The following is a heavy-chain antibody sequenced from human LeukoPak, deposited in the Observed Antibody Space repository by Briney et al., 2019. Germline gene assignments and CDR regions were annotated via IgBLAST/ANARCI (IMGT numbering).Heavy chain of an antibody. Sequence: GGSLRLSCTPSGFTFGDYTMSWVRQAPGKGLEWVGFIRSKAYGGTTEYAASVKGRFTISRDDSKSIAYLQMNSPKTEDTAVYYCTLHIVVVTAIPHYFDYWGQGTLVTVSS. J-gene: IGHJ4*02. CDR3: TLHIVVVTAIPHYFDY. CDR2: IRSKAYGGTT. D-gene: IGHD2-21*02. CDR1: GFTFGDYT. V-gene: IGHV3-49*04.